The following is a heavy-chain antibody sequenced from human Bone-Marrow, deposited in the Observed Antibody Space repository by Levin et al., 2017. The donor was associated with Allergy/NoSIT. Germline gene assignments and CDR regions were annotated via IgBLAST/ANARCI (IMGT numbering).Heavy chain of an antibody. Sequence: GESLKISCKASGYTFTTYGISWVRQAPGQGLEWMGWISTYNGDTIHAQKLQRRVTMTTDTSTSTAYMELRNLRSDDTAVYYCARDLDRIYNLIRARGMDVWGQGTTVIVSS. D-gene: IGHD1-20*01. CDR1: GYTFTTYG. V-gene: IGHV1-18*01. CDR2: ISTYNGDT. J-gene: IGHJ6*02. CDR3: ARDLDRIYNLIRARGMDV.